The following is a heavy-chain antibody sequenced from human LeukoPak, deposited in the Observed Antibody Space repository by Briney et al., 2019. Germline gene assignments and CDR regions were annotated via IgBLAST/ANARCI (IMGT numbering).Heavy chain of an antibody. J-gene: IGHJ4*02. CDR2: INPNSGGT. Sequence: ASVKVSCKASGYTFTGYYMHWVRQAPGQGLEWMGWINPNSGGTNYAQKFQGRVTMTRDTSISTAYMELSRLGSDDTAVYYCARDFGPTRRGSGRAYYFDYWGQGTLVTVSS. CDR1: GYTFTGYY. CDR3: ARDFGPTRRGSGRAYYFDY. D-gene: IGHD3-10*01. V-gene: IGHV1-2*02.